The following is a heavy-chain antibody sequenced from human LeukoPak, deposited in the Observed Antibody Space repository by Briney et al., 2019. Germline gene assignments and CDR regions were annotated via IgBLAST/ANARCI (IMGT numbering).Heavy chain of an antibody. Sequence: SVKVSCKASGGTFSSYAISWVRQAPGQGLEWMGGIIPIFGTANYAQKFQGRVTITADESTSTAYMELSSLRSEDTAVYYCARDLRLLWFGELLSRYYYYGMDVWGQGTTVTVSS. CDR1: GGTFSSYA. D-gene: IGHD3-10*01. J-gene: IGHJ6*02. CDR3: ARDLRLLWFGELLSRYYYYGMDV. CDR2: IIPIFGTA. V-gene: IGHV1-69*13.